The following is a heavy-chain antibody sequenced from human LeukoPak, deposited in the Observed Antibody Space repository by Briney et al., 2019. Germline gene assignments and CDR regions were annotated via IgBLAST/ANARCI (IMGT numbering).Heavy chain of an antibody. CDR2: RRGNGYT. V-gene: IGHV3-23*01. J-gene: IGHJ4*02. CDR1: GFSFSNYA. D-gene: IGHD3-16*01. Sequence: GGSLTLSCAASGFSFSNYAMSWDCEAPSRGLEWFSSRRGNGYTFYAYSVKGRFTLSRDDSRNTVFLQMNKLTVDDTARYYCAKANWVSNADAVVRGQGTVVTVSS. CDR3: AKANWVSNADAVV.